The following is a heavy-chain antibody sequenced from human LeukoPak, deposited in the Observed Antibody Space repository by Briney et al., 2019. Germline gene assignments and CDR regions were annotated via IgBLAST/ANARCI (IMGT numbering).Heavy chain of an antibody. CDR2: ISWSSGSI. CDR1: GFSFSAYG. CDR3: AKEYYDSSGSFDY. J-gene: IGHJ4*02. V-gene: IGHV3-9*01. Sequence: GGSLRLSCAASGFSFSAYGVHWVRQAPGKGLEWVSGISWSSGSIGYADSVKGRFTISRDNAKNSLYLQMNSLRAEDTALYYCAKEYYDSSGSFDYWGQGTLVTVSS. D-gene: IGHD3-22*01.